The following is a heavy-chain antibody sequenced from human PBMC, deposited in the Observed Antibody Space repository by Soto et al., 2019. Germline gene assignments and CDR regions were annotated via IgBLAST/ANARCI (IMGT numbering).Heavy chain of an antibody. V-gene: IGHV4-31*01. Sequence: QVQLQESGPGLVKPSQTLSLTCTVSGGSISSGGYYWSLIRLHPEKGLEWIGYIYYSGSTYYTPSLKGPVTRSADTSRNQVSLTLISVTAADTAVYYCAREEGGGYDHRWFDPWGQGALVGVAS. CDR1: GGSISSGGYY. CDR3: AREEGGGYDHRWFDP. D-gene: IGHD5-12*01. J-gene: IGHJ5*02. CDR2: IYYSGST.